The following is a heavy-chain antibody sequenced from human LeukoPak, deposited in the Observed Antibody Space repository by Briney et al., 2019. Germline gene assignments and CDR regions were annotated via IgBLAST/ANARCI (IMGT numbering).Heavy chain of an antibody. Sequence: PGESLKISCKGSGYSFTSYWIAWVRQMPGKGLEWMGIIHPGDSDTRYSPSFQGQVTISADKSINTAYLQWSSLKASDTAIYYCARRGEAMDPFDYWGQGTLVTVSS. J-gene: IGHJ4*02. CDR1: GYSFTSYW. CDR3: ARRGEAMDPFDY. D-gene: IGHD5-18*01. CDR2: IHPGDSDT. V-gene: IGHV5-51*01.